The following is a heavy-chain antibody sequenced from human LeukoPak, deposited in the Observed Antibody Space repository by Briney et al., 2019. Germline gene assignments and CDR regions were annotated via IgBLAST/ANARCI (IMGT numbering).Heavy chain of an antibody. CDR3: AKRPTDFWSGYSPFDY. CDR2: ISGSGGST. Sequence: PGGSLRLSCAASGFTFSSYAMSWVRQAPGKGLEWVSAISGSGGSTYYADSVKGRLTISRDNSKNTLYLQMNSLRAEDTAVYYCAKRPTDFWSGYSPFDYWGQGTLVTVSS. V-gene: IGHV3-23*01. CDR1: GFTFSSYA. D-gene: IGHD3-3*01. J-gene: IGHJ4*02.